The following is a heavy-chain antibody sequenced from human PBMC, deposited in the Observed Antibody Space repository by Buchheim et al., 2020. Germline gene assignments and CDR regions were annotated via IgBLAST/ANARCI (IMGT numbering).Heavy chain of an antibody. CDR1: GGSISSYY. CDR3: ARDGWYYDFWSGYESRGMDV. CDR2: IYYSGST. D-gene: IGHD3-3*01. V-gene: IGHV4-59*01. Sequence: QVQLQESGPGLVKPSETLSLTCTVSGGSISSYYWSWIRQPPGKGLEWIGYIYYSGSTNYNPSLKSRVTISVDTSKNQFSLKLSFVTAADTAVYYCARDGWYYDFWSGYESRGMDVWGQGTT. J-gene: IGHJ6*02.